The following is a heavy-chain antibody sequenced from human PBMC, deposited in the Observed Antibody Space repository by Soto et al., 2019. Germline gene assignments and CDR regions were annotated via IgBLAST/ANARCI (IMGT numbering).Heavy chain of an antibody. D-gene: IGHD1-26*01. CDR2: ISSSSSYT. J-gene: IGHJ6*02. V-gene: IGHV3-11*06. Sequence: QVQLVESGGGLVKPGGSLRLSCAASGFTFSDYYMSWIRQAPGKGLEWVSYISSSSSYTNYADSVKGRFTISRDNAKNSLYLQMNKLKEDDKAVYYCARDHSGSYYYYYGMDVWGQGTTVTVSS. CDR3: ARDHSGSYYYYYGMDV. CDR1: GFTFSDYY.